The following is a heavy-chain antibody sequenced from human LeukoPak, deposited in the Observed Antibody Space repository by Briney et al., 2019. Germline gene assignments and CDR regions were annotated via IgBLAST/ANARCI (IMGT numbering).Heavy chain of an antibody. CDR3: ARGPPIGWGAPDY. D-gene: IGHD3-16*01. J-gene: IGHJ4*02. CDR2: INPSGGST. V-gene: IGHV1-46*01. Sequence: ASVKVSCKASGYTFTSYDINWVRQATGQGLEWMGVINPSGGSTTYAQKFQGRVTITADESTSTAYMELSSLRSEDTAVYYCARGPPIGWGAPDYWGQGTLVTVSS. CDR1: GYTFTSYD.